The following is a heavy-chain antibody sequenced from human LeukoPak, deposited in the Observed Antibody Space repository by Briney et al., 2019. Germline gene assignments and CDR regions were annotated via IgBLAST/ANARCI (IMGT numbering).Heavy chain of an antibody. D-gene: IGHD2-2*01. CDR1: GDTFSRYG. J-gene: IGHJ4*02. V-gene: IGHV1-69*10. CDR3: AREYCTTTSCYGGRADY. CDR2: IIPILDIA. Sequence: SVKVSSKASGDTFSRYGISWVRQAPGQGLEWMGGIIPILDIADYAQKFQGRVTITADKSTSTAYMELSSLRSEDTAVYYCAREYCTTTSCYGGRADYWGQGTLVTVSS.